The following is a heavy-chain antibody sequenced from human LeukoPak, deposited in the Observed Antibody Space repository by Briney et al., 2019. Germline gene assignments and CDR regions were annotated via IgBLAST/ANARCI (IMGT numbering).Heavy chain of an antibody. CDR2: IYYSGST. V-gene: IGHV4-59*08. D-gene: IGHD1-26*01. CDR1: GGSTSGYY. J-gene: IGHJ5*01. Sequence: SETLSLTCTVSGGSTSGYYWSWIRQSPGKGLEWIGYIYYSGSTNYNPSLKSRVAMSVDMSKNQFSLKVTSVTAADTAVYYCARRGGSYGDNWLASWGQAILVTVSS. CDR3: ARRGGSYGDNWLAS.